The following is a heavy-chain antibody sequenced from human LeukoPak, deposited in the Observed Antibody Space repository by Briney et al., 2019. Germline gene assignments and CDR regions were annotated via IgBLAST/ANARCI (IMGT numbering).Heavy chain of an antibody. D-gene: IGHD6-6*01. CDR3: AKEFLSSSSSSGDAFDI. V-gene: IGHV3-23*01. J-gene: IGHJ3*02. Sequence: GGSLRLSCAASGFTFSSYAMSWVRQAPGKGLEWVSAISGSGGSTYYADSVKGRFTISRDNSKNTLYLQMNSLRAEDTAVYYCAKEFLSSSSSSGDAFDIWGQRTMVTVSS. CDR1: GFTFSSYA. CDR2: ISGSGGST.